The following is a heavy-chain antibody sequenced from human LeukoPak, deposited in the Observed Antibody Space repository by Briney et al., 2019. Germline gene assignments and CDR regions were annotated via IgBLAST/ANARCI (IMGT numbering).Heavy chain of an antibody. J-gene: IGHJ4*02. V-gene: IGHV3-23*01. CDR2: ISGSGGST. CDR3: ATSRGYYDSSGYYQYYFDY. D-gene: IGHD3-22*01. Sequence: GGSLRLSCAASGFTFSNAWMSWVRQAPGKGLEWVSDISGSGGSTYYADSVKGRFTIPRDNSKNTLYLQMNSLRAEDTAVYYCATSRGYYDSSGYYQYYFDYWDQGTVVTVSS. CDR1: GFTFSNAW.